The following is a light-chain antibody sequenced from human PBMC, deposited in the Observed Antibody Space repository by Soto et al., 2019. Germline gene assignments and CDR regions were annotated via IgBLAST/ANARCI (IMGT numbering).Light chain of an antibody. V-gene: IGKV3-15*01. J-gene: IGKJ1*01. CDR3: QHYNNWPPWT. CDR1: HSVSSR. Sequence: EIIMTQSPDILSVSPGERVTLSCRASHSVSSRLAWYQQKPGQAPRLLIHDASTRATGVPARFSGSGSVTEFTLTISGLQAEDFAIYYCQHYNNWPPWTFGQGTKVDIK. CDR2: DAS.